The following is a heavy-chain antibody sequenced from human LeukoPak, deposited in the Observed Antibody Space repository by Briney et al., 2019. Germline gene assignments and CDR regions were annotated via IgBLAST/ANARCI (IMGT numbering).Heavy chain of an antibody. CDR1: GGTFSSYA. V-gene: IGHV1-69*04. Sequence: GSSVKVSCKASGGTFSSYAISWVRQAPGQGLEWMGRIIPILGIANYAQKFQGRVTITADKSTSTAYMELSSLRSEDTAVYYCAGYNCSSTRCYTGGFDYWGQGTLVTVSS. J-gene: IGHJ4*02. CDR2: IIPILGIA. D-gene: IGHD2-2*02. CDR3: AGYNCSSTRCYTGGFDY.